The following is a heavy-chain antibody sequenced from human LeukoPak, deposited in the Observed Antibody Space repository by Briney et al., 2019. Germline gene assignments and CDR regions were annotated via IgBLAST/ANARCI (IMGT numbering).Heavy chain of an antibody. Sequence: ASVKVSCKASGGTFSSYAISWVRQAPGQGLEWMGWISAYNGNTNYAQKLQGRVTMTTDTSTSTAYMELRSLRSDDTAVYYCAREQLGAQFGDCWGQGTLVTVSS. CDR3: AREQLGAQFGDC. J-gene: IGHJ4*02. D-gene: IGHD6-6*01. CDR2: ISAYNGNT. V-gene: IGHV1-18*01. CDR1: GGTFSSYA.